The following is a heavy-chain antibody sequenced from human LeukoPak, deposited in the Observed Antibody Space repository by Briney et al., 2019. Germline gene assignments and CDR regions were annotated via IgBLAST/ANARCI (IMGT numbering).Heavy chain of an antibody. CDR2: ISAYNGNT. CDR3: AREVNYALGDY. CDR1: GYTFSSYG. V-gene: IGHV1-18*01. Sequence: ASVKVSCKASGYTFSSYGLTWVRQAPGQGLEWTGWISAYNGNTNYAQKLHGRVTMTTDTSTSTAYMELRSLTSDDTAVYYCAREVNYALGDYWGQGTLVTVSS. J-gene: IGHJ4*02. D-gene: IGHD2-2*01.